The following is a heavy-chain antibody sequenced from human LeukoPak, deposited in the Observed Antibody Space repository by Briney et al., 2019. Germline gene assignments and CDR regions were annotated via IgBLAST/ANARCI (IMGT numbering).Heavy chain of an antibody. J-gene: IGHJ3*02. CDR1: GGSISGYY. CDR3: VTTYYYGSGRLGGFDI. D-gene: IGHD3-10*01. V-gene: IGHV4-34*01. CDR2: INHSGST. Sequence: SETLSLTCAVYGGSISGYYWSWIRQPPGKGLEWIGEINHSGSTNYNPSLKSRVTISLDTSKNQFSLNLSSVTAADTAVYYCVTTYYYGSGRLGGFDIWGQGTMVIVSS.